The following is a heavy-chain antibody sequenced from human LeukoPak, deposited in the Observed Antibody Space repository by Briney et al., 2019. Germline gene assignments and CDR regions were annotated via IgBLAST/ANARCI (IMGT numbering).Heavy chain of an antibody. Sequence: GSLRLSCASSGFTFSSYAMSWVRQPPGKGLEWIGYLYYNGSTYYIPSLKSRVTISVDTSKNQFSLKLSSVTAADTAVYFCARDRIAVSDPPNWFDPWGQGTLVTVSS. CDR2: LYYNGST. J-gene: IGHJ5*02. CDR1: GFTFSSYA. D-gene: IGHD6-19*01. V-gene: IGHV4-59*12. CDR3: ARDRIAVSDPPNWFDP.